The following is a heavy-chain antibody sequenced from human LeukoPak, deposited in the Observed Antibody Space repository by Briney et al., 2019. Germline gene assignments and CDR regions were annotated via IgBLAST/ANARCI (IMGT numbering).Heavy chain of an antibody. D-gene: IGHD6-6*01. V-gene: IGHV3-23*01. Sequence: GGSLRLSCAASGFTFSSYAMSWVRQAPGKGLEWVSAISGSGGSTYYADSVKGRLTISRDNSKNTLYLQMNSLRAEDTAVYYCAKYYVIWLQLDYFDYWGQGTLVTVSS. CDR2: ISGSGGST. CDR3: AKYYVIWLQLDYFDY. J-gene: IGHJ4*02. CDR1: GFTFSSYA.